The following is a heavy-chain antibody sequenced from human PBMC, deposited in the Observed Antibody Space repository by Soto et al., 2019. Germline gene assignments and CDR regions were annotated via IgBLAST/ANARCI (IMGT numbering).Heavy chain of an antibody. D-gene: IGHD3-22*01. CDR1: GYTFTGYY. CDR2: INPDSGGT. Sequence: VKVSCKASGYTFTGYYIHWVRQAPGQGLDWMGWINPDSGGTNYAQKFHGRVTLTRDTSISTAYVDLSRLSSDDTAVYYCARVTMIVVAGASPYFDPWGQGTLVTVSS. CDR3: ARVTMIVVAGASPYFDP. V-gene: IGHV1-2*02. J-gene: IGHJ5*02.